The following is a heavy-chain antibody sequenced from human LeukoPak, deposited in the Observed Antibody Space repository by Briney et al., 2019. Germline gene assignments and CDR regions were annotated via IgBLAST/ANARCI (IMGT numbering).Heavy chain of an antibody. D-gene: IGHD1-26*01. Sequence: GGSLRLSCAASGFTFSSYEMNWVRQAPGKGLEWVSYISSSGSTIYYADSVKGRFTISRDNAKNSLYLQMNSLRAEDTAVYYCARDRNSGSHEDWGQGTLVTVSS. V-gene: IGHV3-48*03. CDR1: GFTFSSYE. CDR2: ISSSGSTI. J-gene: IGHJ4*02. CDR3: ARDRNSGSHED.